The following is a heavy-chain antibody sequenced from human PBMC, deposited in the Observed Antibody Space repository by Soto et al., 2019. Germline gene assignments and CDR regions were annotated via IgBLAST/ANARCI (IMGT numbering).Heavy chain of an antibody. CDR2: ISADNGNT. CDR3: ARDRGSYALDY. D-gene: IGHD1-26*01. V-gene: IGHV1-18*01. J-gene: IGHJ4*02. CDR1: GYTFTSYG. Sequence: QVQLVQSGAEVKKPGASVKVSCKASGYTFTSYGISWVRQAPGQGLEWMGWISADNGNTNYAQKLQGRVTMTTDTPTTTRNMDLRSLSSDDAAVYYCARDRGSYALDYWGQGTLVTVSS.